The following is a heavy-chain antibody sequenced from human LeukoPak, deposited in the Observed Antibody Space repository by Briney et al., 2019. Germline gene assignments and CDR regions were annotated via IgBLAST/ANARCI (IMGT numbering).Heavy chain of an antibody. V-gene: IGHV4-61*02. Sequence: PSETLSLTCTVSGGSINSGSYSWSWIRQPAGKGLEWIGRIYPSGNTNYNPSLKSRVTISVDTSKNQFSLKLSSVTAADTAVYYCARSTYYYGSGSFDYWGQGTLVTVSS. CDR1: GGSINSGSYS. CDR3: ARSTYYYGSGSFDY. CDR2: IYPSGNT. D-gene: IGHD3-10*01. J-gene: IGHJ4*02.